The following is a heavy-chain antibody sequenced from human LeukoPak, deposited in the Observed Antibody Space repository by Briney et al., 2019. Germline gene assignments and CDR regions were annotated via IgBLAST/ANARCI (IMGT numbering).Heavy chain of an antibody. Sequence: ASVKVSCKASGCTFTSDYMHWVRQAPGQGLEWMGIINPSGGSTSYAQKFQGRVTMTRDTSTSTVYMELSSLRSEDTAVYYCARDLGSSSVEGLFDPWGQGTLVTVSS. V-gene: IGHV1-46*01. J-gene: IGHJ5*02. CDR2: INPSGGST. CDR3: ARDLGSSSVEGLFDP. D-gene: IGHD6-6*01. CDR1: GCTFTSDY.